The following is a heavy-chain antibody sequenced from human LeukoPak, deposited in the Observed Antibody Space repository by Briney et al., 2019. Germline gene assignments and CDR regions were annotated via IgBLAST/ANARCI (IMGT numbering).Heavy chain of an antibody. Sequence: ASVKVSCKASGYTFTRYYMHWVRQAPGQGLEWRGLINPSGGSTNYAQKFQGRVTMTRDTSTNTVYMALSSLRSEDTAVYYCARGPSIAMVRGGQWYYYMDVWGKGTTVTISS. CDR3: ARGPSIAMVRGGQWYYYMDV. J-gene: IGHJ6*03. V-gene: IGHV1-46*01. D-gene: IGHD3-10*01. CDR2: INPSGGST. CDR1: GYTFTRYY.